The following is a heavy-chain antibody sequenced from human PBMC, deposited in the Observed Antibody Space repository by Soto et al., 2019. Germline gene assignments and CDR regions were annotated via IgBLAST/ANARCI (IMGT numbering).Heavy chain of an antibody. J-gene: IGHJ6*02. Sequence: QVQLQESGPGLVKPSGTLSLTCAVSGGSISSSNWWSWVRQPPGKGLEWIGEIYHSGSTNYNPYLKGRVTISVDKSKNQFSLKLSSVTAADTAVYYCASVRGGYYYAMDVWGQGTTVTVSS. CDR1: GGSISSSNW. CDR2: IYHSGST. V-gene: IGHV4-4*02. D-gene: IGHD3-10*02. CDR3: ASVRGGYYYAMDV.